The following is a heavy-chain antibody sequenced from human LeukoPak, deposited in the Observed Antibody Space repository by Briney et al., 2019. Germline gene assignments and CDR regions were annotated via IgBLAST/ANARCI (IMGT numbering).Heavy chain of an antibody. V-gene: IGHV3-23*01. J-gene: IGHJ4*02. CDR1: GFAFSDYA. D-gene: IGHD4-17*01. Sequence: GGSLRLSCAASGFAFSDYAVSWVRQAPGKGLEWVSTISGGGDYTRYAESVQGRFTVSRDKSKSTVYYCAKDKRGGSDYVYFDYWGQGTLATVSS. CDR3: Y. CDR2: ISGGGDYT.